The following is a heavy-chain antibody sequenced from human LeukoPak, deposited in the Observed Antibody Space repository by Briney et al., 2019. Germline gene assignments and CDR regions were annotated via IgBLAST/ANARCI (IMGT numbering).Heavy chain of an antibody. CDR3: AKSPRIAVAGTKVIFDY. J-gene: IGHJ4*02. CDR2: IGTSGNVI. D-gene: IGHD6-19*01. CDR1: GFPFSSYE. Sequence: GGSLRLSCAASGFPFSSYEMNWVRQAPGKGLEWVSYIGTSGNVIYYVDSVKGRFTISRDNSKNTLYLQMNSLRAEDTAVYYCAKSPRIAVAGTKVIFDYWGQGTLVTVSS. V-gene: IGHV3-48*03.